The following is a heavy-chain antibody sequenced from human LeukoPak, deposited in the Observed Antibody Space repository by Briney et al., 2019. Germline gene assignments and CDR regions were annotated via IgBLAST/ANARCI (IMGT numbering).Heavy chain of an antibody. D-gene: IGHD2-15*01. Sequence: KPSETLSLTCTVSGGSISSSSYYWGWIRQPPGKGLEWIGSIYYSGSTYYKPSLKSRVTISLDTSKNQFSLKLSSVTAADTAVYYCARDIGGFFDYWGQGTLVTVSS. CDR3: ARDIGGFFDY. V-gene: IGHV4-39*07. CDR1: GGSISSSSYY. CDR2: IYYSGST. J-gene: IGHJ4*02.